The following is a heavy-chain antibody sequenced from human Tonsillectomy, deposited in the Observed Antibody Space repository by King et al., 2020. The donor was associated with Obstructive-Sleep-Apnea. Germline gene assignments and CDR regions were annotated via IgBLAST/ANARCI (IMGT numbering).Heavy chain of an antibody. V-gene: IGHV3-9*01. CDR3: AKDLSSGWYSPLDC. CDR1: GFTCHDYA. D-gene: IGHD6-19*01. J-gene: IGHJ4*02. Sequence: VQLVESVGGFVQPGRSLRLSCEASGFTCHDYAIHWRRQAPGKGLDCVSGMSWNSSSLVYADSVKGRFTISRDNAKNSLYLQMNILRAEDTALYYCAKDLSSGWYSPLDCWGQGTLVTVSS. CDR2: MSWNSSSL.